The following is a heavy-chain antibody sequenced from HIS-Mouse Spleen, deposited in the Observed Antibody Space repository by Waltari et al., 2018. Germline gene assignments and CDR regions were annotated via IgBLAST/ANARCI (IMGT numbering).Heavy chain of an antibody. CDR1: GGSISSSSYY. J-gene: IGHJ2*01. CDR2: IYYSGST. D-gene: IGHD6-13*01. CDR3: AREIPYSSSWYDWYFDL. V-gene: IGHV4-39*07. Sequence: QLQLQESGPGLVKPSETLSLTGTVSGGSISSSSYYWGWIRQPPGKGLEWIGSIYYSGSTYYNTSLKSRVTISVDTSKNQFSLKLSSVTAADTAVYYCAREIPYSSSWYDWYFDLWGRGT.